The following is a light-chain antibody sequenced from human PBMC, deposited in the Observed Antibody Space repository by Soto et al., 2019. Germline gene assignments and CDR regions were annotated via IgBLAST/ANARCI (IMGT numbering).Light chain of an antibody. CDR2: NDN. Sequence: QSVLTQSPSASGTPGQRVTISCSGSSSSIGSNAVNWYQHIPGMTPKLLIHNDNQRPSGVPDRFSGSKSGTSASLAISGLQSEDEADYYCQSYDRSLSGSFFGTGTKLTVL. CDR1: SSSIGSNA. J-gene: IGLJ1*01. CDR3: QSYDRSLSGSF. V-gene: IGLV1-44*01.